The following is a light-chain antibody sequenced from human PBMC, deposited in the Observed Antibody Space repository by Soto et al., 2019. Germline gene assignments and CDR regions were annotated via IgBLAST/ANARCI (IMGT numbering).Light chain of an antibody. CDR1: QSVSSN. CDR2: GAS. Sequence: EIVMTQSPATLSVSPGERATLSCRASQSVSSNLAWYQQKPGQAPRLLIYGASTRATGIPARFSGGGSGTEFTLTISSLQSEDFAVYYCQQYNNLITFGQGTRLEIK. V-gene: IGKV3-15*01. CDR3: QQYNNLIT. J-gene: IGKJ5*01.